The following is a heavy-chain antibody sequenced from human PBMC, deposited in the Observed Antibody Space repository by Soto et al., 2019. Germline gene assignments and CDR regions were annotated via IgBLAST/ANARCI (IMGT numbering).Heavy chain of an antibody. Sequence: SETLSLTCTVSGGSISSGGYYWSWIRQHPGKGLEWIGYIYYSGSTYYNPSLKSRVTISVDTSKNQFSLKLSSVTAADTAVYYCARSVHYDFWSGSNSFDYWGQGTLVTVSS. CDR3: ARSVHYDFWSGSNSFDY. J-gene: IGHJ4*02. CDR1: GGSISSGGYY. CDR2: IYYSGST. V-gene: IGHV4-31*03. D-gene: IGHD3-3*01.